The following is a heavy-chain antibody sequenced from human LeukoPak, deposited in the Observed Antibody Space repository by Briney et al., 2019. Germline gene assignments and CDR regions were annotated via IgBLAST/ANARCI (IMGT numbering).Heavy chain of an antibody. CDR3: AKAAAAAKYFQH. Sequence: GGSLRLSCAASGFTFSTYAMRWVRQAPGEGLEWVSSISDSGGSTYYADSVKGRFTISRDNSKNTLYLQMNSLRAEDTAVYYCAKAAAAAKYFQHWGQGTLVTVSS. J-gene: IGHJ1*01. CDR1: GFTFSTYA. D-gene: IGHD6-13*01. CDR2: ISDSGGST. V-gene: IGHV3-23*01.